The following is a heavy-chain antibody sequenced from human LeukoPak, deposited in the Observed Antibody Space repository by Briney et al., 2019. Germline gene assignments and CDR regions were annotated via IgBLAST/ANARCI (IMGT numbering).Heavy chain of an antibody. D-gene: IGHD2-2*02. V-gene: IGHV1-69*04. CDR1: GGTFSSYA. CDR2: IIPILGIA. Sequence: SVKVSCKASGGTFSSYAISWVRQAPGQGLEWMGRIIPILGIANYAQKFQGRVTITADKSTSTAYMELSSLRSEDTAVYYCARVSTFIVVVPAAIPDDYYYYGMDVWSQGTTVTVSS. J-gene: IGHJ6*02. CDR3: ARVSTFIVVVPAAIPDDYYYYGMDV.